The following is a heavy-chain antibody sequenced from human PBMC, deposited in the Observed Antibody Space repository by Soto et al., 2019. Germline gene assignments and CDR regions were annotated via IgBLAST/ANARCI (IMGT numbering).Heavy chain of an antibody. CDR1: GGSISSGGYY. D-gene: IGHD3-10*01. J-gene: IGHJ1*01. Sequence: QVQLQESGPGLVKASQTLSLTCNVSGGSISSGGYYWTWIRQHPGKGLEWIGNIHHSGSTFYNPSLKSRVSISVDTSKNQFSLKLSSVTAADTAVYFCVRGVLCWGQGTLVTVSS. CDR2: IHHSGST. V-gene: IGHV4-31*03. CDR3: VRGVLC.